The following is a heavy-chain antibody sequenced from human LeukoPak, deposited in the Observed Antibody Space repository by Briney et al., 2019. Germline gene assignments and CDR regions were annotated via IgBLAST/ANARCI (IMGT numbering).Heavy chain of an antibody. CDR1: GYTFTDSY. D-gene: IGHD5-12*01. Sequence: GASVKVSCKASGYTFTDSYVHWVRQAPGQGLEWMGWINPKSGGTNFAQNFQGRVTMTRDTSISIAYMELSRLSSDDTAIYYCASNRRYSGYDYIDFWGQGTLVTVSS. CDR2: INPKSGGT. CDR3: ASNRRYSGYDYIDF. V-gene: IGHV1-2*02. J-gene: IGHJ4*02.